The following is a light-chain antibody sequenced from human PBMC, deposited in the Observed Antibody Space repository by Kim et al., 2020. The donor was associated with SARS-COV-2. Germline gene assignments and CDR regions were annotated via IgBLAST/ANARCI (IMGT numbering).Light chain of an antibody. CDR3: LQDYNYPYT. CDR1: HGVRND. V-gene: IGKV1-6*01. CDR2: AAS. J-gene: IGKJ2*01. Sequence: SSSVEDKLTSTCRASHGVRNDVAWYQQKPGKAPNLLIYAASNLPSGVPSRFSGSGSGTDFTLTISSLQPEDFASYYCLQDYNYPYTFGQGTKLEI.